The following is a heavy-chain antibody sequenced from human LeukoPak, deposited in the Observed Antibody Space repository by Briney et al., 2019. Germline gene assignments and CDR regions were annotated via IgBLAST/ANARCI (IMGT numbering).Heavy chain of an antibody. V-gene: IGHV1-18*01. CDR2: ISDHNGNT. CDR3: ASATLRCSGGGCYEMDV. Sequence: ASVKVSCKASGYTFTSYGFSWVRQAPGQGLEWMGWISDHNGNTNYAQNLQGRVTMTTDTSTSTAYMELRSLRSDDTAVYYCASATLRCSGGGCYEMDVWGKGTTVTVSS. CDR1: GYTFTSYG. J-gene: IGHJ6*04. D-gene: IGHD2-15*01.